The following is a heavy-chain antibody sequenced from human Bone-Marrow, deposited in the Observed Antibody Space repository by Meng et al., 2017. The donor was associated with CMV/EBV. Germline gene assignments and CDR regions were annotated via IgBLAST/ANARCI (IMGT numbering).Heavy chain of an antibody. V-gene: IGHV3-64*02. CDR1: GFTFSSYA. J-gene: IGHJ4*02. CDR2: ISSNGGST. Sequence: GGSLRLSCAASGFTFSSYAMHWVRQAPGKGLEYVSAISSNGGSTYYADSVKGRFTISRDNSKNTLYLQMGSLGAEDMAVYYCARDLGPADSSGFSAPVLDYWGQGTLVTVSS. D-gene: IGHD3-22*01. CDR3: ARDLGPADSSGFSAPVLDY.